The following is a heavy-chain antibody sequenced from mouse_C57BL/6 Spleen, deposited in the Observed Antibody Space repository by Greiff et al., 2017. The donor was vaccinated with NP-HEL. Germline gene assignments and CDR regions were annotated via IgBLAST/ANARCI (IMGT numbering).Heavy chain of an antibody. CDR2: IHPNSGST. CDR3: ARGSLITTVVPPFAY. D-gene: IGHD1-1*01. J-gene: IGHJ3*01. Sequence: QVQLQQPGAELVKPGASVKLSCKASGYTFTSYWMHWVKQRPGQGLEWIGMIHPNSGSTNYNEKFKSKATLTVDKSSSTAYMQLSSLTSEDSAVYYCARGSLITTVVPPFAYWGQGTLVTVSA. CDR1: GYTFTSYW. V-gene: IGHV1-64*01.